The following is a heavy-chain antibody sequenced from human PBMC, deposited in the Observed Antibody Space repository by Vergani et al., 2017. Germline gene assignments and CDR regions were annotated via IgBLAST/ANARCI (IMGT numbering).Heavy chain of an antibody. CDR1: GFSFGSYG. CDR3: ARDRYYLGSGSYPYFYYYGLDV. CDR2: ISYDGTKK. D-gene: IGHD3-10*01. V-gene: IGHV3-30*03. Sequence: QVQLVESGGNVVQSGTSLRLSCAASGFSFGSYGMHWVRQAPGKGLEWVAVISYDGTKKYYADFVKGRFTISRDNAKSSLYLQMNSLRAEDTGVYYCARDRYYLGSGSYPYFYYYGLDVWGQGTAVTVSS. J-gene: IGHJ6*02.